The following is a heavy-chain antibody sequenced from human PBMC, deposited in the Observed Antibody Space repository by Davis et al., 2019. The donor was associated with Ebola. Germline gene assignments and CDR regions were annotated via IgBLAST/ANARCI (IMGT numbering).Heavy chain of an antibody. D-gene: IGHD1-26*01. Sequence: PGGSLRLSCAASGFTFSNYWMHWVRQAPGKGLVWVSRIKSDGSTKSYADSVKGRFTISRDNAKNTLYLQMDSLRAEDTAVYYCARDGEHYSDLDYWGQGTLVTVSS. CDR2: IKSDGSTK. J-gene: IGHJ4*02. V-gene: IGHV3-74*01. CDR3: ARDGEHYSDLDY. CDR1: GFTFSNYW.